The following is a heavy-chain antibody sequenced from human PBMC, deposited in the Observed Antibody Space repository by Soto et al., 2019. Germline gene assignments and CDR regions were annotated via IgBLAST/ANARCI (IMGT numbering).Heavy chain of an antibody. J-gene: IGHJ3*02. D-gene: IGHD2-2*01. CDR3: ARRGAVVAVGALDI. V-gene: IGHV3-48*02. CDR2: ISTSSASI. CDR1: GFTFSSYS. Sequence: GGSLRLSCLASGFTFSSYSMNWVRQAPGKGLEWVSYISTSSASIYYADSVKGRFTISRDNAKNSLYLQMNSLRDDDTAVYYCARRGAVVAVGALDIWGQGTMVTVSS.